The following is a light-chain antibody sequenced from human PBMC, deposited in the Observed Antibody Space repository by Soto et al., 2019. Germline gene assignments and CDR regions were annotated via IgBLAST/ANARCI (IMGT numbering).Light chain of an antibody. Sequence: DIQMTQSPSTLSASVGDRVTITCRASQSISSWLAWYQQKPGKAPKLLIYDASSLESGVPSRFSGSGSGTEFSLPISSLQPDDFATYYGQQNNSYPYTFGQGTK. CDR2: DAS. CDR1: QSISSW. CDR3: QQNNSYPYT. V-gene: IGKV1-5*01. J-gene: IGKJ2*01.